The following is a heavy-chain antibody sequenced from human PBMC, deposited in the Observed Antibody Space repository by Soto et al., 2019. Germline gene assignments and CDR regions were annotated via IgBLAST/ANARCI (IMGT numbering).Heavy chain of an antibody. D-gene: IGHD6-19*01. V-gene: IGHV1-18*01. CDR1: GYTFTSYG. Sequence: GASVKVSCKASGYTFTSYGISWVRQAPGQGLEWMGWISAYNGNTNYAQKLQGRVTMTTDTSTSTAYMELRSLRSDDTAVYYCARDLAHSSGWSGHFDYWGQGTLVTVSS. CDR2: ISAYNGNT. CDR3: ARDLAHSSGWSGHFDY. J-gene: IGHJ4*02.